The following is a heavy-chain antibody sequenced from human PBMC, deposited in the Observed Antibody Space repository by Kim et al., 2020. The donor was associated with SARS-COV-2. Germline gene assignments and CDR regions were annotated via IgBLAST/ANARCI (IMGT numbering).Heavy chain of an antibody. V-gene: IGHV4-34*01. CDR1: GGSFSGYY. J-gene: IGHJ4*02. D-gene: IGHD5-18*01. CDR3: ARAGQLWFSGAFDY. CDR2: INHSGST. Sequence: SETLSLTCAVYGGSFSGYYWSWIRQPPGKGLEWIGEINHSGSTNYNPSLKSRVTISVDTSKNQFSLKLSSVTAADTAVYYCARAGQLWFSGAFDYWGQGTLVTVSS.